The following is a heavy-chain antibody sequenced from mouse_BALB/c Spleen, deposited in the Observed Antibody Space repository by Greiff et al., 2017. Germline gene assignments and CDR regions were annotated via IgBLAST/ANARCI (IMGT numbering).Heavy chain of an antibody. CDR3: TRYQVRKDYAMDY. J-gene: IGHJ4*01. CDR2: INPSNGGT. Sequence: QVQLKESGAELVKPGASVKLSCKASGYTFTSYYMYWVKQRPGQGLEWIGEINPSNGGTNFNEKFKSKATLTVDKSSSTAYMQLSSLTSEDSAVYYCTRYQVRKDYAMDYWGQGTSVTVSS. CDR1: GYTFTSYY. V-gene: IGHV1S81*02. D-gene: IGHD2-14*01.